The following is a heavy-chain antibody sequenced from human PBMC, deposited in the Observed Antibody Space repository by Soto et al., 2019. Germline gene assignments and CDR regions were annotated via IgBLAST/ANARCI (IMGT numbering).Heavy chain of an antibody. CDR3: ARGLGRESSSWFHY. CDR1: GGSFSGYY. J-gene: IGHJ4*02. V-gene: IGHV4-34*01. Sequence: SETLSLTCAVYGGSFSGYYWSWIRQPPGKGLEWIGEINHSGSTNYNPSLKSRVTISVDTSKNQFSLKLSSVTAADTAVYYCARGLGRESSSWFHYWGQGTLVTVSS. CDR2: INHSGST. D-gene: IGHD6-13*01.